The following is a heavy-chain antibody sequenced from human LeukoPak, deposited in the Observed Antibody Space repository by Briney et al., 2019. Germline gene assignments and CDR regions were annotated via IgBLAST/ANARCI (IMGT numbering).Heavy chain of an antibody. D-gene: IGHD3-22*01. CDR3: AREDSSGLGAYFDY. CDR1: GFTFSSYW. Sequence: PGGSLRLSCAASGFTFSSYWMSWVRRAPGKGLEWVANIKQDGSDKYYVDSVKGRFTISRDNAKNSLYLQINSLRAEDTAVYYCAREDSSGLGAYFDYWGQGTLVTVSS. CDR2: IKQDGSDK. J-gene: IGHJ4*02. V-gene: IGHV3-7*01.